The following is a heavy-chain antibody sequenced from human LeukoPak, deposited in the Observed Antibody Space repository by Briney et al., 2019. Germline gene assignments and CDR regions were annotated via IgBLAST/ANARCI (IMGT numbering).Heavy chain of an antibody. CDR1: GFTFSDYY. V-gene: IGHV3-11*04. CDR3: GRDHLYYYDSSGHFDY. J-gene: IGHJ4*02. CDR2: ISSSGSTI. D-gene: IGHD3-22*01. Sequence: GGSLRLSCAASGFTFSDYYMSWIRQAPGKGLEWVSYISSSGSTIYYADSVKGRFTISRDNAKNSLYLRMNSLRAEDTAVYYCGRDHLYYYDSSGHFDYWGQGTLVTVSS.